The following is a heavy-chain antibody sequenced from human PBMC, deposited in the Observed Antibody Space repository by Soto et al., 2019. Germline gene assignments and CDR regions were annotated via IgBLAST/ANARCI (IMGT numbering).Heavy chain of an antibody. CDR2: INHSGST. CDR3: ARGNYYYDSSGYPGFDP. V-gene: IGHV4-34*01. J-gene: IGHJ5*02. Sequence: PSETLSLTCAVYGGSFSGYYWSWIRQPPGKGLEWIGEINHSGSTNYNPSLKSRVTISVDTSKNQFSLKLSSVTAADTAVYYCARGNYYYDSSGYPGFDPWGQGTLVTVSS. D-gene: IGHD3-22*01. CDR1: GGSFSGYY.